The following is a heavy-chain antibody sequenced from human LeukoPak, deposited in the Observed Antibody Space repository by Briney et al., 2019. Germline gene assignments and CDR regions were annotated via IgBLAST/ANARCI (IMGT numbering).Heavy chain of an antibody. CDR1: GYTFTGYY. J-gene: IGHJ4*02. CDR3: ARDLDYYDSSGTTFDY. D-gene: IGHD3-22*01. V-gene: IGHV1-2*02. Sequence: ASVKVSCKASGYTFTGYYMHWVRQAPGQGLEWMGWINPNSGGTNYAQKLQGRVTMTADTPTSTAYMELRSLRSDDTAVYYCARDLDYYDSSGTTFDYWGQGTLVTVSS. CDR2: INPNSGGT.